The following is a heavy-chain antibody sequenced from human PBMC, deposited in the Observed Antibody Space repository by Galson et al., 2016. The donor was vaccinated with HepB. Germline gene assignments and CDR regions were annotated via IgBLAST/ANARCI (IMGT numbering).Heavy chain of an antibody. Sequence: SLRLSCAASEFTFSSYWMTWVRQAPGKGLEWVANIKQDGSEKYYVDSVKGRFTISRDNDKNSVYLQMNSLRVDDTAVYYCARARLTVVTPTPLGYWDQGTLVTVSS. CDR3: ARARLTVVTPTPLGY. V-gene: IGHV3-7*03. CDR1: EFTFSSYW. J-gene: IGHJ4*02. D-gene: IGHD2-21*02. CDR2: IKQDGSEK.